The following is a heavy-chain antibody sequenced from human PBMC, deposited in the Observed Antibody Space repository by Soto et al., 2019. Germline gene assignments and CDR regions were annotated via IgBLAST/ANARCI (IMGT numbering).Heavy chain of an antibody. CDR2: INAGNGNT. D-gene: IGHD3-9*01. Sequence: SVKVSCKASGYTFTIYAIHWVRQAPGQRLEWMGWINAGNGNTKYSQKFQGRVTITRDTSASTAYMELSSLRSEDTAVYYCARSLYDLLTGSVYNWFEPWGQGTLVTVSS. J-gene: IGHJ5*02. CDR1: GYTFTIYA. CDR3: ARSLYDLLTGSVYNWFEP. V-gene: IGHV1-3*01.